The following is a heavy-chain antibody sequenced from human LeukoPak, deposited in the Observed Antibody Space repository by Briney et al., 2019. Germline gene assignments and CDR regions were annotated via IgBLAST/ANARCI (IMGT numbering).Heavy chain of an antibody. D-gene: IGHD6-25*01. V-gene: IGHV4-34*01. CDR3: ARGGLAAAASDF. CDR1: GGSFSGYY. CDR2: INHSGST. Sequence: PSETLSLTCAVYGGSFSGYYWNWIRQPPGKGLEWIGEINHSGSTNYNPSLKSRVTISIDTSKNQFPLNVYSVTAADTAVYYCARGGLAAAASDFWGQGTLVTVSS. J-gene: IGHJ4*02.